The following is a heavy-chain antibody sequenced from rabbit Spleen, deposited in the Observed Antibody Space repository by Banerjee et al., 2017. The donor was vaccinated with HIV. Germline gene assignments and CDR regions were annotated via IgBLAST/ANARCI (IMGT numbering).Heavy chain of an antibody. CDR3: ANSDSYSTGFNL. J-gene: IGHJ4*01. CDR2: IYAGSSGNT. Sequence: QSLEESGGDLVKPGASLTLTCTASGFSFSSSYWICWVRQAPGKGLEWIACIYAGSSGNTYYASWAKGRFTISKASSTTVTLQLTSLTAADTATYFCANSDSYSTGFNLWGPGTLVTVS. V-gene: IGHV1S40*01. D-gene: IGHD8-1*01. CDR1: GFSFSSSYW.